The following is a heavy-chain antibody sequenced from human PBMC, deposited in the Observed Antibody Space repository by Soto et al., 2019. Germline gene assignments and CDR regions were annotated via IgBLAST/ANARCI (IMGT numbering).Heavy chain of an antibody. CDR2: IYSGGST. J-gene: IGHJ4*02. CDR1: GFTVNTNY. V-gene: IGHV3-66*01. Sequence: EVQLVESGGGLVQPGGSLRLSCAASGFTVNTNYMSWVRQAPGKGLEWVSVIYSGGSTYYADAVKGRFTISRDNSKNTLHRQMNSMRAEASAVYYCARAKQAPGEYACAYWGQGTLVTVSS. CDR3: ARAKQAPGEYACAY. D-gene: IGHD7-27*01.